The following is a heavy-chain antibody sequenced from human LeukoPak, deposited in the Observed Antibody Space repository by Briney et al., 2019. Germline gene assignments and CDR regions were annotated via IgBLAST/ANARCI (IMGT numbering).Heavy chain of an antibody. CDR3: ARDRVTIFGVVSFDY. V-gene: IGHV4-61*02. CDR1: GGSISSGSYY. J-gene: IGHJ4*02. Sequence: SETLSLTCTVSGGSISSGSYYWSWIRQPAGKGLEWVGRIYTSGSTNYSPSLKSRVTMSVDKSKNQFSLKVSSVTAADTAVYYCARDRVTIFGVVSFDYWGQGTLVTVSS. D-gene: IGHD3-3*01. CDR2: IYTSGST.